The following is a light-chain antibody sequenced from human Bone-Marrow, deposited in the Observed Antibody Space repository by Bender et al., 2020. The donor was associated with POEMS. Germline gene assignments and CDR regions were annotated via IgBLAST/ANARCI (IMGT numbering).Light chain of an antibody. CDR2: SSD. CDR3: AAWDDSLNGRV. Sequence: QSVLTQPPSESATPGQRVTISCSGSTSNLGSNTVNWYQRLPGTAPKLLIHSSDQRPSGVPDRFSGSKSGTSASLAISGLQSEDEAEYYCAAWDDSLNGRVFGGGTKLTVL. CDR1: TSNLGSNT. J-gene: IGLJ3*02. V-gene: IGLV1-44*01.